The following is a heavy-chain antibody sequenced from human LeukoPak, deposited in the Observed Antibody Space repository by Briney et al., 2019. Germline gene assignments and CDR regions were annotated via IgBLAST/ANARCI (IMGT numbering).Heavy chain of an antibody. J-gene: IGHJ6*03. CDR1: GFTFSGYS. V-gene: IGHV3-21*01. CDR2: ITTTSSYI. Sequence: GGSLRLSCVASGFTFSGYSMNWVRQAPGKGLEWVSLITTTSSYIYYADSVKGRFTISRDNAKNSLYLQMNSLRAEDAAVYYCARVLTGYSYYYYYYMDVWGKGTTVTVSS. D-gene: IGHD3-9*01. CDR3: ARVLTGYSYYYYYYMDV.